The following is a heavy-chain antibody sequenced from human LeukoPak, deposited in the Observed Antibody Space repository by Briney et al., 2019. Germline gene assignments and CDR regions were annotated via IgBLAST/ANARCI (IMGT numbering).Heavy chain of an antibody. J-gene: IGHJ4*02. Sequence: GGSLRLSCAASGFTFDDYAMHWVRQAPGKGLEWVSGISWNSGSIGYADSVKGRFTISRDNSKNTLYLQMNSLRAEDTAVYYCAKDLVPRGWGQGTLVTVSS. D-gene: IGHD3-10*01. CDR1: GFTFDDYA. CDR2: ISWNSGSI. V-gene: IGHV3-9*01. CDR3: AKDLVPRG.